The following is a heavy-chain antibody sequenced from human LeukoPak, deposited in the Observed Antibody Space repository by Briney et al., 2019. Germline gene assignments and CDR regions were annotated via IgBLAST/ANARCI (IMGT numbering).Heavy chain of an antibody. CDR1: GGTFSSYA. V-gene: IGHV1-69*05. CDR2: IIPIFGTA. Sequence: GASVKVSCKASGGTFSSYAISWVRQAPGQGLEWMGGIIPIFGTANYAQKFQGRVTMTRNTSISTAYMELSSLRSEDTAVYYCARGRGKVDPWGQGTLVTVSS. J-gene: IGHJ5*02. CDR3: ARGRGKVDP.